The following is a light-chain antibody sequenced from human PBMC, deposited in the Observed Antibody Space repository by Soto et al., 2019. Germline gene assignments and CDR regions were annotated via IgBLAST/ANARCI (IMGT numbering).Light chain of an antibody. V-gene: IGKV3-15*01. CDR2: GAS. J-gene: IGKJ1*01. Sequence: EIVMTQSPATLSASPGERATLSCRASQSVSSNLAWYQQKHGQAPRLLIYGASTRATGIPARFSGSGSGTEFTLTISSLLSEDFAVDYCQHYNNWPPCTFGQGTKVEIK. CDR1: QSVSSN. CDR3: QHYNNWPPCT.